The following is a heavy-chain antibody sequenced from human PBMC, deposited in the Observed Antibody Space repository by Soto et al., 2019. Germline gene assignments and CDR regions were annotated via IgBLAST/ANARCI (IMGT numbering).Heavy chain of an antibody. D-gene: IGHD6-6*01. V-gene: IGHV4-31*03. Sequence: LSLTCTVSGGPISSGGYYWSWIRQHPGKGLEWIGYIYYSGRTYYNPSLHSRVSIAVDTTENQFSLKLTSVTAADTSAYYCARGSFSSSSSWFDPWGRGTLVTVSS. CDR2: IYYSGRT. CDR1: GGPISSGGYY. J-gene: IGHJ5*02. CDR3: ARGSFSSSSSWFDP.